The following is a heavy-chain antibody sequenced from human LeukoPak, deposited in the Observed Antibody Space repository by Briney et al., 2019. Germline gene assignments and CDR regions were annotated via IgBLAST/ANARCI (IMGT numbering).Heavy chain of an antibody. Sequence: GGSLRLSCAISGFTVSSNYMSWVRQAPGKGLEWVSVIYSGGITDYAYSVKGRFTISRDNSKNTLHLQMNNLRAEDTAVYYCAGVVIRPYYFDYWGQGTLVTVSS. D-gene: IGHD4-23*01. CDR1: GFTVSSNY. J-gene: IGHJ4*02. CDR3: AGVVIRPYYFDY. CDR2: IYSGGIT. V-gene: IGHV3-66*01.